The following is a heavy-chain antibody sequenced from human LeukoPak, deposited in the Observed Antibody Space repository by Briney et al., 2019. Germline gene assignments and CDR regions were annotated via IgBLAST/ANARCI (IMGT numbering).Heavy chain of an antibody. J-gene: IGHJ4*02. V-gene: IGHV3-23*01. Sequence: PGGSLRLSCAASGFTLSSYAMRWVRQAPGKELEWVSDIRGSGGSTYYADSVKGRFTISRDNSKNTLYLQMNSLRAEDTAVYYCAKGDIVVVPPATDYWGQGTLVTVSS. CDR3: AKGDIVVVPPATDY. D-gene: IGHD2-2*01. CDR1: GFTLSSYA. CDR2: IRGSGGST.